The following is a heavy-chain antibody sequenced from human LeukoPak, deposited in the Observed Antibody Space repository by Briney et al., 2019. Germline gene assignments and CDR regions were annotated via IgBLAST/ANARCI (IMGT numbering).Heavy chain of an antibody. J-gene: IGHJ4*02. Sequence: GGSLRLSCAASGFIFTNYFMSWVRQAPGKGLEWVASIKHDGSEKYYVDSVRGRFTISRDNTKNSLYLQMNSLRDEDTAVYYCARPKGQYYFDYWGQGTPVTVSS. V-gene: IGHV3-7*01. CDR2: IKHDGSEK. CDR3: ARPKGQYYFDY. CDR1: GFIFTNYF.